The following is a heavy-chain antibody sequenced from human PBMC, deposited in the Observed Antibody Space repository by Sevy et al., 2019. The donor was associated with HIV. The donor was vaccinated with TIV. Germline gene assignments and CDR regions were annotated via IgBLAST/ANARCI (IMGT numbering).Heavy chain of an antibody. J-gene: IGHJ4*02. V-gene: IGHV3-21*01. CDR2: ISSSSSYI. Sequence: GGSLRLSCAASGFTFSSYSMNWVRQAPGKGLEWVSSISSSSSYIYYADSVKGRFTIYRDNAKNSLYLQMNSLRAEDTAVYYCARGFWGSASYFDYWGQGTLVTVSS. CDR1: GFTFSSYS. D-gene: IGHD3-16*01. CDR3: ARGFWGSASYFDY.